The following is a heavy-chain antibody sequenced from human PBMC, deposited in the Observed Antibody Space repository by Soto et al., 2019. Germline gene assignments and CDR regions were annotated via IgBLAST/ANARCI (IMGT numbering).Heavy chain of an antibody. CDR3: VRAVVPATHRGDYYYGMDV. V-gene: IGHV1-69*01. J-gene: IGHJ6*02. Sequence: QVQLVQSGAEVKKPGSSVKVSCKASGGTFSSYAISWVRQAPGQGLEWMGGIIPIFGTANYAQKFQGRVTITADESTSTAYMELSSLRSEDTAVYYCVRAVVPATHRGDYYYGMDVWGQGTTVTVSS. D-gene: IGHD2-2*01. CDR1: GGTFSSYA. CDR2: IIPIFGTA.